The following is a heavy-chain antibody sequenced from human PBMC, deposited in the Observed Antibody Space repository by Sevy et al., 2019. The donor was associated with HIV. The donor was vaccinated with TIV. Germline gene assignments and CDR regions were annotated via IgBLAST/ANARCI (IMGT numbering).Heavy chain of an antibody. CDR1: GGTFSSYA. J-gene: IGHJ6*02. CDR3: ARAYDSSGYYYGMDV. D-gene: IGHD3-22*01. V-gene: IGHV1-69*13. CDR2: IIPIFGTA. Sequence: ASVKVSCKASGGTFSSYAISWVRQAPGQGLEWMGGIIPIFGTANYAQKFQGRVTITADESTSTAYMELSSLRSKDTAVYYCARAYDSSGYYYGMDVWGQGTTVTVSS.